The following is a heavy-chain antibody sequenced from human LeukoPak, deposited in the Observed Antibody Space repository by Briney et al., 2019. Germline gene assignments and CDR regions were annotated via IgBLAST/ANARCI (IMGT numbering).Heavy chain of an antibody. CDR3: ARDRVGSSSSNRLYY. Sequence: ASVKVSCKASGYTFTGYYMHWVRQAPGQGLEWMGGINPNSGGTNYAQKFQGRVTMTRDTSISTAYMELSRLRSDDTAVYYCARDRVGSSSSNRLYYWGQGTLVTVSS. D-gene: IGHD6-6*01. CDR2: INPNSGGT. V-gene: IGHV1-2*02. J-gene: IGHJ4*02. CDR1: GYTFTGYY.